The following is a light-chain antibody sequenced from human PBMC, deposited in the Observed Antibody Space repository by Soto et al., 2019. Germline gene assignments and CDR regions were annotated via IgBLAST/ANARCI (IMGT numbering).Light chain of an antibody. Sequence: QSVLTQPPSASGSPGQSVTISCTGTSSDIGTYIYVSWYLQHPGKAPKLLIYEVGNRPSGVSNRFSGSKSGTTASLTISGLQAEDEADYYCSSYTSSNSVVFGGGTKLTVL. CDR1: SSDIGTYIY. CDR2: EVG. CDR3: SSYTSSNSVV. J-gene: IGLJ2*01. V-gene: IGLV2-14*01.